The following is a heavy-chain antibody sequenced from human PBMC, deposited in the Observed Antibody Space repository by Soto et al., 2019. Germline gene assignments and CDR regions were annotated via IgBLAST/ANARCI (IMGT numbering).Heavy chain of an antibody. CDR3: ARDAVGATVSSFDP. V-gene: IGHV4-34*01. CDR1: GESFSGHI. CDR2: INHSGSA. J-gene: IGHJ5*02. D-gene: IGHD1-26*01. Sequence: SETLSLTCAVYGESFSGHIWTWIRQTPGKGLQWIGQINHSGSASYNPSLKSRVTISVDKSKNQFSLKLSSVTAADTAVYYCARDAVGATVSSFDPWGQGTLVTSPQ.